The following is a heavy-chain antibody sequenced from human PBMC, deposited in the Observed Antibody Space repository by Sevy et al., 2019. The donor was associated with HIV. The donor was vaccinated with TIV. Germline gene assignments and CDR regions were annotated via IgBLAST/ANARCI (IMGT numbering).Heavy chain of an antibody. D-gene: IGHD2-2*02. CDR2: INSDGSST. J-gene: IGHJ6*02. CDR1: GFTFSSYW. V-gene: IGHV3-74*01. CDR3: ARKGGRYCSSTSCYTGYYYGMDV. Sequence: GGSLRLSCAASGFTFSSYWMHWVRQAPGKGLVWVSRINSDGSSTSYADSVKGRFTISRDNAKNTLYLQMNSLRAEDTAGYYCARKGGRYCSSTSCYTGYYYGMDVWGQGTTVTVSS.